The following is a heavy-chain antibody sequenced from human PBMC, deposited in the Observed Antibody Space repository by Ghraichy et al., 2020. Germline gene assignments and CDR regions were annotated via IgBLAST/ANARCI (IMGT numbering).Heavy chain of an antibody. D-gene: IGHD6-19*01. CDR1: GGSISSSSYY. Sequence: ETLSLTCTVSGGSISSSSYYWGWIRQPPGKGLEWIGSIYYSGSTYYNPSLKSRVTISVDTSKNQFSLKLSSVTAADTAVYYCARHTQEEQWLVYGWYFDLWGRGTLVTVSS. CDR2: IYYSGST. CDR3: ARHTQEEQWLVYGWYFDL. V-gene: IGHV4-39*01. J-gene: IGHJ2*01.